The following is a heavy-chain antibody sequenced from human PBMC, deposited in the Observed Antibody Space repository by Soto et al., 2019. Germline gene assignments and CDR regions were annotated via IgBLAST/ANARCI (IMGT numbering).Heavy chain of an antibody. D-gene: IGHD3-16*01. CDR3: AMVDVYVTPSPQDV. Sequence: QVQLVQSGAEVKNPGASVKVSCKASGYSFTRYGIGWARQAPGQGPEWMGWINAYNGNTNYAQNLQGRLTLTTDTSTTTAYMELRSLISNDTAIYYCAMVDVYVTPSPQDVWGQGTTVTVSS. V-gene: IGHV1-18*01. CDR1: GYSFTRYG. J-gene: IGHJ6*02. CDR2: INAYNGNT.